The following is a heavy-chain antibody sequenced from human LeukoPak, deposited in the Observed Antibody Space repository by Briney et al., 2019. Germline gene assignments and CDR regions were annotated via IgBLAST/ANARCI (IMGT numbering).Heavy chain of an antibody. CDR1: GFTFSSYS. CDR2: IKQDGSEK. CDR3: ATFTGGWYYYYGMDV. Sequence: PGGSLRLSCAASGFTFSSYSMNWVRQAPGKGLEWVANIKQDGSEKYYVDSVKGRFTISRDNAKNSLYLQMNSLRAEDTAVYYCATFTGGWYYYYGMDVWGQGTTATVSS. J-gene: IGHJ6*02. D-gene: IGHD2-8*02. V-gene: IGHV3-7*01.